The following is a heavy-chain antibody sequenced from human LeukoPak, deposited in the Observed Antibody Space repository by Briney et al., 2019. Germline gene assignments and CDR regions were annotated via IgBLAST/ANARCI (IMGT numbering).Heavy chain of an antibody. CDR2: IYYSGST. V-gene: IGHV4-30-4*07. Sequence: SETLSLTCAVSGGSISSSDYSWSWIRQPPGKGLEWIGYIYYSGSTYYNPSLKSRVTILVDTSKNQFSLKLSSVTAADTAVYYCARRPNCSGGSCYAYYFDYWGQGTLVTVSS. CDR3: ARRPNCSGGSCYAYYFDY. J-gene: IGHJ4*02. CDR1: GGSISSSDYS. D-gene: IGHD2-15*01.